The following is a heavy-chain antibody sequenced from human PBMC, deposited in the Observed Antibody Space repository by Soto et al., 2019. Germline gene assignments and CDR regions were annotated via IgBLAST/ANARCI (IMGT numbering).Heavy chain of an antibody. D-gene: IGHD4-17*01. CDR2: IYYTGST. Sequence: PSETLSLTCRVSGDSISSSSYYWGWIRQPPGMVLEWIGSIYYTGSTYYNPSLKSRVTMSVDTSKNQFSLKLNSVTAADTAVYYCARVPRYADYWFDTWGQGNLVTVSS. J-gene: IGHJ5*02. V-gene: IGHV4-39*01. CDR3: ARVPRYADYWFDT. CDR1: GDSISSSSYY.